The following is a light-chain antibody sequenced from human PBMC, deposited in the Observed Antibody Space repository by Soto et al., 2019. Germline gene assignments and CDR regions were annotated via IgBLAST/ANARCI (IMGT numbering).Light chain of an antibody. V-gene: IGKV1-5*01. CDR3: QQYETFSGT. CDR1: HSVSCW. J-gene: IGKJ1*01. Sequence: DIQMTQSPSTLSASVGDRVTVTFRPSHSVSCWLAWYQQKPGEAPKLLIYDASALPRGVPSRFSGSGSGTKFTLTIASLQPDDFATYYCQQYETFSGTFGPGTKVDIK. CDR2: DAS.